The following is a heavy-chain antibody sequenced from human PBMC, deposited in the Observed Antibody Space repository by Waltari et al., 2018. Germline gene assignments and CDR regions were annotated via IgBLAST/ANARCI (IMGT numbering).Heavy chain of an antibody. CDR1: GGSISSGGYS. D-gene: IGHD2-21*02. V-gene: IGHV4-30-2*01. CDR3: ARAMVVTPNAFDI. CDR2: IYHSGST. J-gene: IGHJ3*02. Sequence: QLQLQESGSGLVKPSQTLSLTCAVSGGSISSGGYSWSWIRQPPGKGLEWIGYIYHSGSTYYSPSLKSRVTISVDRSKNQFSLKRSSVTAADTAVYYCARAMVVTPNAFDIWGQGTMVTVSS.